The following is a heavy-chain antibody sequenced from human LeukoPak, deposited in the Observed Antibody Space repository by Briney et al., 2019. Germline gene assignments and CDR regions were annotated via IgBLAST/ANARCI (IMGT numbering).Heavy chain of an antibody. CDR2: IYYSGST. J-gene: IGHJ6*02. D-gene: IGHD3-22*01. Sequence: PSQTLSLTCTVSGGSISSGGYYWSWIRQHPGKGLEWIGYIYYSGSTYYNPSLKSRVTISVDTSKNQFSLKLSSVTAADTAVYYCAREDDSYYYYGMDVWGQGTTVIVSS. CDR1: GGSISSGGYY. V-gene: IGHV4-31*03. CDR3: AREDDSYYYYGMDV.